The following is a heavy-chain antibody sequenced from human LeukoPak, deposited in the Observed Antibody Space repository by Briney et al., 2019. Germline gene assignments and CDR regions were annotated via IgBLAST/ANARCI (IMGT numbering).Heavy chain of an antibody. Sequence: GGSLRLSCATSGFTFSDYYMSWIRQAPGKGLEWVSYISSSGSPIYYADSVKGRFTISRDNAKNTLYLQMNSLRLEDTAVYYCVRDWAPASMQAAPFDCWGQGTLVTVSS. CDR1: GFTFSDYY. CDR3: VRDWAPASMQAAPFDC. V-gene: IGHV3-11*04. J-gene: IGHJ4*02. D-gene: IGHD2/OR15-2a*01. CDR2: ISSSGSPI.